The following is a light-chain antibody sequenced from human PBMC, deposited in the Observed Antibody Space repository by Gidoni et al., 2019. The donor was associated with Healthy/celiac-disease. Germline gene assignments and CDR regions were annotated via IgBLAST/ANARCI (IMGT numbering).Light chain of an antibody. V-gene: IGLV2-14*01. CDR1: SSDVGRYNY. CDR3: SSYTSSSASV. J-gene: IGLJ3*02. Sequence: QSALTQPASVPASPGQPITISCPGTSSDVGRYNYVSWYQQHPGKAPKLMISDVSNRPSGVSNRFSGYKAGKTASLTSSGLQAEDEADYYCSSYTSSSASVFGGGTKLTVL. CDR2: DVS.